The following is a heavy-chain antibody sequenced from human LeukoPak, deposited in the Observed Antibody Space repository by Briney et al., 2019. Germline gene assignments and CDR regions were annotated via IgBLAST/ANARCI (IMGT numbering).Heavy chain of an antibody. Sequence: SGTLSLTCAVSGGSISSSNWWSWVRQPPGKGLEWIGEIYHSGSTNYNPSPKSRVTISVDKSKNQFSLKLSSVTAADTAVYYCARRIVYDFWSGYPHAPFDYWGQGTLVTVSS. J-gene: IGHJ4*02. V-gene: IGHV4-4*02. D-gene: IGHD3-3*01. CDR3: ARRIVYDFWSGYPHAPFDY. CDR2: IYHSGST. CDR1: GGSISSSNW.